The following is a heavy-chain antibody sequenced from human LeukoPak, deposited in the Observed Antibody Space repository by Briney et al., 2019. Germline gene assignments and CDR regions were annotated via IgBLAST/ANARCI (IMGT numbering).Heavy chain of an antibody. V-gene: IGHV3-30*01. D-gene: IGHD5-18*01. CDR2: ISYDGSNK. J-gene: IGHJ6*03. CDR1: GFTFSSYA. Sequence: GGSLRLSCAASGFTFSSYAMHWVRQAPGKGLEWVAVISYDGSNKYYADSVKGRFTISRDNSKNTLYLQMNSLRAEDTAVYYCARDPQLLDEYYMDVWGKGTTVTVSS. CDR3: ARDPQLLDEYYMDV.